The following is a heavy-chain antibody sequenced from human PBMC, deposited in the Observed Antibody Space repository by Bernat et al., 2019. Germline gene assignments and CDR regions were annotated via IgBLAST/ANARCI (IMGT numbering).Heavy chain of an antibody. CDR2: ISSSGSTI. Sequence: QVQLVESGGGLVKPGGSLRLSCAASGFTFSDYYMSWIRQAPGKGLEWVSYISSSGSTIYYADAVKGRFTIARDNAKNSLYLQMNSLGAEDTAVYYCARVVGATTSRYYFDDWGQGTLVTVSS. V-gene: IGHV3-11*01. CDR3: ARVVGATTSRYYFDD. CDR1: GFTFSDYY. J-gene: IGHJ4*02. D-gene: IGHD1-26*01.